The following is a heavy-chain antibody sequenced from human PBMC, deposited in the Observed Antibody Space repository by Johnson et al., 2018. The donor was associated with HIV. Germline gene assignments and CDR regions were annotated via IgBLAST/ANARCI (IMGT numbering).Heavy chain of an antibody. V-gene: IGHV3-66*02. CDR2: IYSGGST. D-gene: IGHD3-3*01. J-gene: IGHJ3*02. CDR1: GFIVSSNY. CDR3: ARGRTQFLEGGAFDI. Sequence: VQLVESGGGLVQPGGSLRLSCVASGFIVSSNYMSWVRQAPGKGLEWVSVIYSGGSTYYADSVKGRFTISRDNLNNTLYLQMNSLRTEDTAVYYCARGRTQFLEGGAFDIWGQGTMVIVSS.